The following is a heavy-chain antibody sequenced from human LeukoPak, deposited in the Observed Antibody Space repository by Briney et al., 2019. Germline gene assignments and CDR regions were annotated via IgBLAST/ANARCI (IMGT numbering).Heavy chain of an antibody. CDR1: GASITSFY. CDR3: SRGGGYGDY. Sequence: SETLSLTCTVSGASITSFYYNWLRQSAGKGLEWIGRIHTNGGTDYRPSLNSRVTMSVDTSKKQISLKLTSVTAADTAVYFCSRGGGYGDYWGQGILVTVSS. D-gene: IGHD5-12*01. CDR2: IHTNGGT. J-gene: IGHJ4*02. V-gene: IGHV4-4*07.